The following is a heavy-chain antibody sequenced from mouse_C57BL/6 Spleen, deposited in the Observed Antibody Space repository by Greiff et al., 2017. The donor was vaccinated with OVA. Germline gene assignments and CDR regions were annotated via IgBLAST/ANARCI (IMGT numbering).Heavy chain of an antibody. CDR2: IHPNSGST. V-gene: IGHV1-64*01. CDR1: GYTFTSYW. J-gene: IGHJ3*01. Sequence: QVQLQQPGAELVKPGASVKLSCKASGYTFTSYWMHWVKQRPGQGLEWIGMIHPNSGSTNYNEKFKSKATLTVDKSSSTAYMQLSSLTSEDSAVYYCAHYDYDEGFAYWGQGTLVTVSA. CDR3: AHYDYDEGFAY. D-gene: IGHD2-4*01.